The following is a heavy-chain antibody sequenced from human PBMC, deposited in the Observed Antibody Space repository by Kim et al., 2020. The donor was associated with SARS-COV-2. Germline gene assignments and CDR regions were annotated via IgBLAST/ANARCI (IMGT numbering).Heavy chain of an antibody. CDR1: GFTFSSYG. CDR2: IWYDGSNK. D-gene: IGHD3-9*01. CDR3: ARDSCLRYFVWSVCYGMDV. V-gene: IGHV3-33*01. J-gene: IGHJ6*02. Sequence: GGSLRLSCAASGFTFSSYGMHWVRQAPGKGLEWVAVIWYDGSNKYYADSVKGRFTISRDNSKNTLYLQMNSLRAEDTAVYYCARDSCLRYFVWSVCYGMDVWGQGTTVTVSS.